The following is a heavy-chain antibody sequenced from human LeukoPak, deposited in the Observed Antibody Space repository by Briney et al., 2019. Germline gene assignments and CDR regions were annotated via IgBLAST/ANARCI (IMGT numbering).Heavy chain of an antibody. Sequence: GSLRLSCAASGFTFSSYAMHWVRQAPGKGLEWVAVISYDGSNKYYADSVKGRFTISRDNSKNTLYLQMNSLRAEDTAVYYCARDRYYGSGSWTYYYGMDVWGQGTTVTVSS. D-gene: IGHD3-10*01. CDR3: ARDRYYGSGSWTYYYGMDV. V-gene: IGHV3-30-3*01. CDR2: ISYDGSNK. CDR1: GFTFSSYA. J-gene: IGHJ6*02.